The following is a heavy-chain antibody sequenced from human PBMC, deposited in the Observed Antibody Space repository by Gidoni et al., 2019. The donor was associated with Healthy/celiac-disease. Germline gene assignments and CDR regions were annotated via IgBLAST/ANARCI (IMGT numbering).Heavy chain of an antibody. CDR3: AREVRGSGSSFYYYYMDV. D-gene: IGHD3-22*01. CDR1: GFTFDDYG. CDR2: INWNGGST. Sequence: EVQLVESGGGVVRPGGSLRLSCAASGFTFDDYGMSWVRQAPGKGLEGVSGINWNGGSTGDADSVKGRFTISRDNAKNSLYLQMNSLRAEDTALYYCAREVRGSGSSFYYYYMDVWGKGTTVTVSS. J-gene: IGHJ6*03. V-gene: IGHV3-20*04.